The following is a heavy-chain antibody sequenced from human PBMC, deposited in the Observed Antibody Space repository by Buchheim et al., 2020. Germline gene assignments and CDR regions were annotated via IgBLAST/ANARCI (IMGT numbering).Heavy chain of an antibody. CDR1: GGTFSSYA. CDR2: IIPIFGTA. V-gene: IGHV1-69*01. CDR3: ARSGYGDPSYYYYYGMDV. D-gene: IGHD4-17*01. Sequence: QVQLVQSGAEVKKPGSSVKVSCKASGGTFSSYAISRVRQAPGQGLEWMGGIIPIFGTANYAQKFQGRVTITADESTSTAYMGLSSLRSEDTAVYYCARSGYGDPSYYYYYGMDVWGQGTT. J-gene: IGHJ6*02.